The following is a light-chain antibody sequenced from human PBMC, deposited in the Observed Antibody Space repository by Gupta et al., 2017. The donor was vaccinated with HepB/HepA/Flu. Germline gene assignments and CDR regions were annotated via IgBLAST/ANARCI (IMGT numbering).Light chain of an antibody. J-gene: IGKJ5*01. V-gene: IGKV3-11*02. CDR3: QQHSNWPQIT. Sequence: EIVLTQSPATLSLSPGERATLSCRASQSVSSFLAWYQQKPGQDPRLVIYDAANRVTGIPARFSGSGGGRELTLTTSSREQEDFAVYYCQQHSNWPQITFGQGTQLEIK. CDR1: QSVSSF. CDR2: DAA.